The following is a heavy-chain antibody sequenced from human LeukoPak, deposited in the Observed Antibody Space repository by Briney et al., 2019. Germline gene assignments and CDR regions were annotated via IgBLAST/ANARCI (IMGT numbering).Heavy chain of an antibody. CDR1: GFTFSSYW. J-gene: IGHJ4*02. Sequence: GGSLRLSCVASGFTFSSYWMSWVRQAPGKGLEWVANIKEDGSEKDYVDSVKGRFTISRDNAKNSLYLQMNSLRAEDTALYYCAKPSSGSGTYYVADYWGQGTLVTVSS. D-gene: IGHD3-10*01. CDR3: AKPSSGSGTYYVADY. V-gene: IGHV3-7*03. CDR2: IKEDGSEK.